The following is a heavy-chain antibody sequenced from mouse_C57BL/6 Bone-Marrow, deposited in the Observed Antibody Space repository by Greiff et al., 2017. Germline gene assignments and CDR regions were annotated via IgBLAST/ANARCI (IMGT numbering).Heavy chain of an antibody. CDR3: ARRGYGSRFAY. V-gene: IGHV5-6*01. Sequence: EVQLVESGGDLVKPGGSLKLSCAASGFTFSSYGMSWVRQTPDKRLEWVATISSGGSYTYYPDNVKGRFTISRDIAKNTLYLQMSRLKSEDTAMYYCARRGYGSRFAYWGQGTLVTVSA. CDR1: GFTFSSYG. J-gene: IGHJ3*01. D-gene: IGHD1-1*01. CDR2: ISSGGSYT.